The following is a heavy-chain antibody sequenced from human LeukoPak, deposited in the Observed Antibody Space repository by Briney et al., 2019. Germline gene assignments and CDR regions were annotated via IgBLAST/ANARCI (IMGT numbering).Heavy chain of an antibody. Sequence: ASVKVSCKASGGTFSSYAISWVRQAPGKGLEWMGGFDPEDGETIYAQKFQGRVTMTEDTSTDTAYMELSSLRSEDTAVYYCALNYYDSSGYSTPFGYWGQGTLVTVSS. V-gene: IGHV1-24*01. D-gene: IGHD3-22*01. CDR3: ALNYYDSSGYSTPFGY. J-gene: IGHJ4*02. CDR2: FDPEDGET. CDR1: GGTFSSYA.